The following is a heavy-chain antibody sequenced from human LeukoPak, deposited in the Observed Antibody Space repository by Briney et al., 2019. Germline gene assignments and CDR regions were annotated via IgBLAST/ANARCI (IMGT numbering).Heavy chain of an antibody. CDR2: VIPIFGTA. D-gene: IGHD5-18*01. CDR3: ARDKGSSRGYSYGYVY. CDR1: GGTFSSYA. J-gene: IGHJ4*02. V-gene: IGHV1-69*01. Sequence: SVKVSCKASGGTFSSYAISWVRQAPGQGLEWMGGVIPIFGTANYAQKFQGRVTITADESTSTAYMELSSLRSEDTAVYYCARDKGSSRGYSYGYVYWGQGTLVTVSS.